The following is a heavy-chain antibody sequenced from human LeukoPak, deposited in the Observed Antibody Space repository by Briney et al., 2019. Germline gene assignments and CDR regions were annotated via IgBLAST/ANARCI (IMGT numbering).Heavy chain of an antibody. V-gene: IGHV3-49*04. Sequence: GGSLRLSCAASGFTFSSYWMKWVRQAPGKGLEWVGFIRSKAYGGTTEYAASVKGRFTISRDDSKSIAYLQMNSLKTEDTAVYYCTRVIGIAAAGPLHWGQGTLVTVSS. CDR2: IRSKAYGGTT. CDR1: GFTFSSYW. D-gene: IGHD6-13*01. CDR3: TRVIGIAAAGPLH. J-gene: IGHJ4*02.